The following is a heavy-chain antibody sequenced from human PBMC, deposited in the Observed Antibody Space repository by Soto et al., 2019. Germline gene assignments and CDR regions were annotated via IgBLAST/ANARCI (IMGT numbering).Heavy chain of an antibody. CDR2: IKNKTDGGTT. CDR1: SVSNAW. D-gene: IGHD6-25*01. CDR3: TTLGGS. J-gene: IGHJ4*02. Sequence: SVSNAWMNWVRQAPGKGLEWVGRIKNKTDGGTTDYAAPVKGRFTISRDDSKNTLYLQMNSLKTEDTAVYYCTTLGGSWGQGTLVTVSS. V-gene: IGHV3-15*07.